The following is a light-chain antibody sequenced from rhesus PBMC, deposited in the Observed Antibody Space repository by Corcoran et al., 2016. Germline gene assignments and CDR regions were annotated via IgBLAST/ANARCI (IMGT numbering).Light chain of an antibody. CDR1: QGISSY. Sequence: DNQLTQSPSSLSASVGDRFTITCRASQGISSYLAWYQQKSGKAPKLLIYDASNLQSGVPSRFSGSGSGTEFTLTISSLQPEDFATYYCQQRNSYPPTFGQGTKVEIK. CDR3: QQRNSYPPT. J-gene: IGKJ1*01. V-gene: IGKV1-38*01. CDR2: DAS.